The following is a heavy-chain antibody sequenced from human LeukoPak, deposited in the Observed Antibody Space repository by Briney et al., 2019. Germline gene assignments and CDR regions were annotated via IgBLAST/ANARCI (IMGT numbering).Heavy chain of an antibody. CDR2: IYSSGST. D-gene: IGHD1-26*01. V-gene: IGHV4-4*07. Sequence: SETLSLTCTVSGGSISSYYWSWIRQPAGGGLEWIGRIYSSGSTNYNPPLRSRVTLSVATSKDQFSLKLNYVTAAGTAVYYCARMYSGTYGGIDNWGQGTLVTVSS. J-gene: IGHJ4*02. CDR3: ARMYSGTYGGIDN. CDR1: GGSISSYY.